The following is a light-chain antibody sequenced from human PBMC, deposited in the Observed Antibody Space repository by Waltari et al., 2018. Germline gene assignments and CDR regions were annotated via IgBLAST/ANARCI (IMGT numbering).Light chain of an antibody. CDR2: ASY. CDR3: QSYDSSLSGRV. CDR1: SSNIGAGFE. Sequence: QSVLTQPPSVSGAPGQRVTISCTGTSSNIGAGFEVFWYQQLPGSAPKLLIFASYKRSSGVPDRISGSTSGTSASLAITGLQAEDEADYYCQSYDSSLSGRVFGGWTRLTVL. J-gene: IGLJ3*02. V-gene: IGLV1-40*01.